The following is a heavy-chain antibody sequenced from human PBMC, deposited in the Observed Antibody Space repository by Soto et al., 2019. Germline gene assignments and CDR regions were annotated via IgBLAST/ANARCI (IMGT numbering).Heavy chain of an antibody. CDR3: ARGVDIVSTTHAAFDV. D-gene: IGHD5-12*01. CDR2: ISRTSNYI. CDR1: GFNFTSHS. V-gene: IGHV3-21*01. J-gene: IGHJ3*01. Sequence: EVQLVESGGGLVKPGGSLRFSCAASGFNFTSHSMNWVRQAPGKGLEWVSSISRTSNYIYYADSVKGRFTISRDNAKNSLYLQMNSLRAEDTAVYYCARGVDIVSTTHAAFDVWGQGAVVSVSS.